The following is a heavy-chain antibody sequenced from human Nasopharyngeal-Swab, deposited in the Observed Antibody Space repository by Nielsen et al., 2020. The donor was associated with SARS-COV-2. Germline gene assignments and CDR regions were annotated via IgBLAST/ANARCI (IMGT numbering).Heavy chain of an antibody. Sequence: WIRQPPGKGLEWIGRIYYTGASAYSGRTDYNPTLENRDPIAVDTSKNRFSLKVNSVTAADTAVYYCARHQDDFWSGYFVFDCWGQGALVTVSS. CDR2: IYYTGASAYSGRT. CDR3: ARHQDDFWSGYFVFDC. D-gene: IGHD3-3*01. V-gene: IGHV4-39*01. J-gene: IGHJ4*02.